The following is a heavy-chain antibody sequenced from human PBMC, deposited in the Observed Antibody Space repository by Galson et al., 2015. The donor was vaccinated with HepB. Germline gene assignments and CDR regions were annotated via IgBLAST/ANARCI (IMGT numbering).Heavy chain of an antibody. CDR1: GFTFRNHG. V-gene: IGHV3-30*18. D-gene: IGHD2-2*01. Sequence: SLRLSCAVSGFTFRNHGMHWVRQAPGQGPEWVAFISYDGSHYYYADSVRGRFSISRDNSKNTLYMQMNSLGVEDTALYYCAKSQYQLPSSGPRYYFDSWGQGTLVTVSS. CDR3: AKSQYQLPSSGPRYYFDS. CDR2: ISYDGSHY. J-gene: IGHJ4*02.